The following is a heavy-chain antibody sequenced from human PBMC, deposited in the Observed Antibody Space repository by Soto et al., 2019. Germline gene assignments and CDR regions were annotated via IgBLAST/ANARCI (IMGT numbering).Heavy chain of an antibody. CDR1: GFAFSSFA. J-gene: IGHJ5*02. D-gene: IGHD3-3*01. Sequence: GGSLRLSCAASGFAFSSFAMSWVRQAPGKGLEWVSSISGSGESTYYADSVKGRFTISRDSSKNTLYLQLNNLRAEDTALYYCAKDPSYYDFWSGPGGWFGPWGQGPLVTVSS. V-gene: IGHV3-23*01. CDR3: AKDPSYYDFWSGPGGWFGP. CDR2: ISGSGEST.